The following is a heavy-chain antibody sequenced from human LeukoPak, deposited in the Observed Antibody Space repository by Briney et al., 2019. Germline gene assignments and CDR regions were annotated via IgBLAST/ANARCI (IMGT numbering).Heavy chain of an antibody. CDR2: IYPGDSDT. J-gene: IGHJ4*02. CDR1: GCSFTNYW. CDR3: ARRVFPSRFSLAYFDY. V-gene: IGHV5-51*01. D-gene: IGHD2/OR15-2a*01. Sequence: GESLQISCKGSGCSFTNYWIGWVRPLPGKGLEWMGIIYPGDSDTRYSPSFQGQVTISADESISTAYLQWGSLKASDTAMYYCARRVFPSRFSLAYFDYWGQGTLVTVSS.